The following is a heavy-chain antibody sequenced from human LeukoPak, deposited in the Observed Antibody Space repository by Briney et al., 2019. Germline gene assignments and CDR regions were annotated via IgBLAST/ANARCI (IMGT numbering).Heavy chain of an antibody. Sequence: SVKVSCKPSGNTSIGYYLHWVRQPPGQGLKGMGWINPTSGGTNYAQKFQDRVTMTRDTSINTAYMELSRLTSDDTAVYYCARLVGLSTTASYWGQGTLVIVSS. D-gene: IGHD5/OR15-5a*01. CDR3: ARLVGLSTTASY. CDR2: INPTSGGT. CDR1: GNTSIGYY. J-gene: IGHJ4*02. V-gene: IGHV1-2*02.